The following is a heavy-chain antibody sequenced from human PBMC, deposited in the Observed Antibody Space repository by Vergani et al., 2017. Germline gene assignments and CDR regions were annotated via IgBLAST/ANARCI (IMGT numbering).Heavy chain of an antibody. CDR1: GFSLNTRGVS. V-gene: IGHV2-5*04. CDR3: VCXKTECGTTGCFYPFYYYDYMDV. CDR2: IYWNDDQ. D-gene: IGHD1-7*01. J-gene: IGHJ6*03. Sequence: QITLKESGPTLVKPTQTLTLTCTFSGFSLNTRGVSVAWIRQPPGKALDWLALIYWNDDQHYSPSLNNRVTITKDTSKNQVVLTMTNMDYVDTGTYYCVCXKTECGTTGCFYPFYYYDYMDVWGKGTTVTVSS.